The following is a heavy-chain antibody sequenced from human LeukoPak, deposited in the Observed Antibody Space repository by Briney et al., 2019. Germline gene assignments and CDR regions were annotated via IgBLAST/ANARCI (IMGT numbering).Heavy chain of an antibody. D-gene: IGHD6-6*01. CDR1: GGSISSYY. Sequence: PSETLSLTCTVSGGSISSYYWSWIRQPPGKGLEWLGYMYYSGCTNYNPSLKSRVTISVDTSKNQFSLKLSSVTAADTAVYYCARLSSLANIAARGRTWLDPWGQGSLVTVSS. V-gene: IGHV4-59*01. J-gene: IGHJ5*02. CDR2: MYYSGCT. CDR3: ARLSSLANIAARGRTWLDP.